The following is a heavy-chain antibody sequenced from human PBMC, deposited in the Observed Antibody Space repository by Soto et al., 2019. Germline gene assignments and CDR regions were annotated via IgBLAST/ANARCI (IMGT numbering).Heavy chain of an antibody. D-gene: IGHD3-10*01. CDR3: ARSRWENYYDSGTYHRRMGAFDI. J-gene: IGHJ3*02. CDR1: GGSISSYH. Sequence: SETLSLTCTVSGGSISSYHWSWIRQPPGKGLEWIGDIYYSGSTTYNPSLKSRIIISVDMSTNQFSLKLGSVTAADTAVYYCARSRWENYYDSGTYHRRMGAFDIWGQGTMVTVSS. CDR2: IYYSGST. V-gene: IGHV4-59*01.